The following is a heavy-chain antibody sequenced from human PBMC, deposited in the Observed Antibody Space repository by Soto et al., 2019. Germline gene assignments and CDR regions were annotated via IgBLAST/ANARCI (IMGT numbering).Heavy chain of an antibody. Sequence: ASVKVSCKASGYTFTSYDINWVRQATGQGLEWMGWMNPNSGNTGYAQKFQGRVTMTRNTSISTAYMELSSLRSEDTAVYYCARGEDIVVVPAANYYMDVWGKGTTVTVSS. CDR3: ARGEDIVVVPAANYYMDV. V-gene: IGHV1-8*01. D-gene: IGHD2-2*01. CDR1: GYTFTSYD. CDR2: MNPNSGNT. J-gene: IGHJ6*03.